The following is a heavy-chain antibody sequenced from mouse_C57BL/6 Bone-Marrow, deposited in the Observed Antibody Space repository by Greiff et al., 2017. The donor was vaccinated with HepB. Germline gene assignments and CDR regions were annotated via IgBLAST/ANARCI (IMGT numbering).Heavy chain of an antibody. CDR3: ARNRYYGSSYDWFAY. D-gene: IGHD1-1*01. J-gene: IGHJ3*01. Sequence: VQLQQSDAELVKPGASVKISCKVSGYTFTDHTIHWMKQRPEQGLEWIGYIYPRDGSTKYNEKFKGKATLTADKSSSTAYMQLNSLTSEDSAVYFCARNRYYGSSYDWFAYWGQGTLVTVSA. CDR2: IYPRDGST. CDR1: GYTFTDHT. V-gene: IGHV1-78*01.